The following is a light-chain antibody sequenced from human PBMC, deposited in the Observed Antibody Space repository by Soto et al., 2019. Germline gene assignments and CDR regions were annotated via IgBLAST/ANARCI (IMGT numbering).Light chain of an antibody. V-gene: IGLV2-14*01. CDR1: SSDVGGYKY. CDR2: DVS. CDR3: TSYTSSSTYV. J-gene: IGLJ1*01. Sequence: QSVLTQLASVYGSPGQSIAISCTGTSSDVGGYKYVSWYQQHPGKAPKLMIYDVSNRPSGVSDRFSGSKSGNTASLTISGLQAEDEADYYCTSYTSSSTYVFGTGTKVTVL.